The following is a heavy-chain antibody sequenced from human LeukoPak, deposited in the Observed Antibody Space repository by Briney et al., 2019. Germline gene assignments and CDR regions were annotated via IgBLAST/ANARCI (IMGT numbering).Heavy chain of an antibody. J-gene: IGHJ6*02. Sequence: ASVKVSCKASGYTSTSYGISWVRQAPGQGLEWMGWISAYNGNTNYAQKLQGRVTMTTDTSTSTAYMELRSLRSDDTAVYYCARDIVVVPAANSRDYYYGMDVWGQGTTVTVSS. CDR1: GYTSTSYG. CDR3: ARDIVVVPAANSRDYYYGMDV. V-gene: IGHV1-18*01. D-gene: IGHD2-2*01. CDR2: ISAYNGNT.